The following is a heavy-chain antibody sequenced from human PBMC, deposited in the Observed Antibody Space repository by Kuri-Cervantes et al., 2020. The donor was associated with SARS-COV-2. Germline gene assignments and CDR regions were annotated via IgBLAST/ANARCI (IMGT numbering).Heavy chain of an antibody. Sequence: GGSLRLSCAASGFTFSSYSMNWVRQAPEKGLEWVSYISSSSSYKYYADSVKGRFTISRDKTKNSLYLQMNSLRAEDTAVYYCAREVPDPYYYYMDVWGKGTTVTVSS. J-gene: IGHJ6*03. CDR1: GFTFSSYS. V-gene: IGHV3-21*01. D-gene: IGHD3-10*01. CDR2: ISSSSSYK. CDR3: AREVPDPYYYYMDV.